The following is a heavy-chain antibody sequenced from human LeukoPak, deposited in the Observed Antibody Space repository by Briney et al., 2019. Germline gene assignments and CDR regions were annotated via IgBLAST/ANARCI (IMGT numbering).Heavy chain of an antibody. Sequence: GGSLRLSCAASGFTFSIYAMHWVRQAPGKGLEWVAVISYDGSNKYYADSVKGRFTISRDNSKNTLYLQMNSLRAEDTAVYYCARERRLSPNWFHPWGQGTLVTVSS. J-gene: IGHJ5*02. CDR1: GFTFSIYA. V-gene: IGHV3-30-3*01. CDR2: ISYDGSNK. CDR3: ARERRLSPNWFHP. D-gene: IGHD3-16*02.